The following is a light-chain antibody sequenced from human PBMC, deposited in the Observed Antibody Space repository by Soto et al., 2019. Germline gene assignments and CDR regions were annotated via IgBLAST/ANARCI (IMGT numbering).Light chain of an antibody. CDR3: SSYRYGATLV. J-gene: IGLJ2*01. Sequence: ALTQPASVSGSPGQSITISCTGTSSDVGGYKHVAWYQQHPGKAPKLMIFEVSNRPSGVSNRFSASKSGNTASLTISGLQAEDEADYFCSSYRYGATLVFGGGTKLTVL. V-gene: IGLV2-14*01. CDR2: EVS. CDR1: SSDVGGYKH.